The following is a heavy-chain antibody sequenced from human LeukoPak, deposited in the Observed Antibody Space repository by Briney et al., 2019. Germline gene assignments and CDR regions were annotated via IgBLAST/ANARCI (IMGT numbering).Heavy chain of an antibody. CDR2: ISSSSSTI. Sequence: PGGSLRLSCAASGFTFSSYSMNWVRQAPGKGLDWVSYISSSSSTIYYADSVKGRFTISRDNSKNTLYLQMNSLRAEDTAVYYCAKGAARYGMDVWGQGTTVTVSS. D-gene: IGHD2-15*01. V-gene: IGHV3-48*01. J-gene: IGHJ6*02. CDR1: GFTFSSYS. CDR3: AKGAARYGMDV.